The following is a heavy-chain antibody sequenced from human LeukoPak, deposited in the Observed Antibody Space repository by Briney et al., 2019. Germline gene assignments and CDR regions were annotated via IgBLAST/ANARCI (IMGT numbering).Heavy chain of an antibody. CDR3: AKDLRITMVRGAFDI. J-gene: IGHJ3*02. V-gene: IGHV3-23*01. Sequence: GGSLRLSCAASGFTFSSYAMSWVRRAPGKGLEWVSAISGSGGSTYYADSVKGRFTISRDNSKNTLYLQMNSLRAEDTAVYYCAKDLRITMVRGAFDIWGQGTMVTVSS. D-gene: IGHD3-10*01. CDR2: ISGSGGST. CDR1: GFTFSSYA.